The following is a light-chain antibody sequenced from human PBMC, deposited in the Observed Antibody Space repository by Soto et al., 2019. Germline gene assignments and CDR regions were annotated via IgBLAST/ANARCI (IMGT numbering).Light chain of an antibody. CDR1: SSDVGGYDY. CDR2: DVS. CDR3: SSYTTSSTDV. Sequence: QSALTQPASVSGSPGQSIAISCTGTSSDVGGYDYVSWYQQHPGEAPKLMIYDVSIRPSGISNRFSGSKSGNTASLTISGLQAEDEADYYCSSYTTSSTDVFGTGTKLTVL. J-gene: IGLJ1*01. V-gene: IGLV2-14*03.